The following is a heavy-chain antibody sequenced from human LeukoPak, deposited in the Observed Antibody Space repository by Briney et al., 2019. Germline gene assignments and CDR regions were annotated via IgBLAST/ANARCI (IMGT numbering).Heavy chain of an antibody. V-gene: IGHV1-46*01. CDR3: ARDERVAAAGTVYFDY. CDR1: GYTFTSYY. CDR2: INPSGGST. D-gene: IGHD6-13*01. Sequence: ASVKVSCKASGYTFTSYYMHWVRQAPGQGLEWMGIINPSGGSTSYAQKFQGRVTMTTDTSTSTAYMELRSLRSDDTAVYYCARDERVAAAGTVYFDYWGQGTLVTVSS. J-gene: IGHJ4*02.